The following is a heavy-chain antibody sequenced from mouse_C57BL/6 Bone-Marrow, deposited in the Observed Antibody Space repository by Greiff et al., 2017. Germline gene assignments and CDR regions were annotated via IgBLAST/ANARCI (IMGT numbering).Heavy chain of an antibody. CDR1: GYTFTSYG. CDR3: ARRTAFYSNYGY. D-gene: IGHD2-5*01. CDR2: IYPRSGNT. V-gene: IGHV1-81*01. Sequence: QVQLKESGAELARPGASVKLSCKASGYTFTSYGISWVKQRTGQGLEWIGEIYPRSGNTYYNEKFKGKATLTADKSSSTAYMELRSLTSEDSAVYFCARRTAFYSNYGYWGQGTLVTVSA. J-gene: IGHJ3*01.